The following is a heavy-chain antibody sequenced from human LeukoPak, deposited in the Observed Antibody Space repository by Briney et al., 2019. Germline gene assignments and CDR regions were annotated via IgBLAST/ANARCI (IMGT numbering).Heavy chain of an antibody. J-gene: IGHJ3*02. CDR1: GYTFTSYY. D-gene: IGHD5-24*01. CDR3: ARIRDGYNVAYDI. CDR2: INPGGGNT. Sequence: ASVKVSCKASGYTFTSYYMHWVRQAPGQGLEWMGLINPGGGNTNYAQNFQGRVTMTRDTSTSTVYMELSSLRSEDTAIYYCARIRDGYNVAYDIWGQGTVVTVPS. V-gene: IGHV1-46*01.